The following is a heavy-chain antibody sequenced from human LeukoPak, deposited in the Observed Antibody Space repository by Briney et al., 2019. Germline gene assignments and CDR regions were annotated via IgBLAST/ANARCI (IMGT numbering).Heavy chain of an antibody. J-gene: IGHJ6*03. CDR2: IWYDGSNK. CDR3: AKASGSTDYYYYMDV. V-gene: IGHV3-33*06. Sequence: GGSLRLSCAASGFTFSSYGMHWVRQAPGKGLEWVAVIWYDGSNKYYADSVKGRFTISRDNFKNTLYLQMNSLRAEDTAVYYCAKASGSTDYYYYMDVWGKGTTVTVSS. CDR1: GFTFSSYG. D-gene: IGHD1-7*01.